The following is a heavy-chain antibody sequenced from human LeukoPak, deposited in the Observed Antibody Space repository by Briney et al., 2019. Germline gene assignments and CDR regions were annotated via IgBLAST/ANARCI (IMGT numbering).Heavy chain of an antibody. CDR1: GGSISSGGYY. V-gene: IGHV4-31*03. D-gene: IGHD3-22*01. CDR3: ARDSPLYDSSGYLDY. Sequence: PSETLSLTCTVSGGSISSGGYYWSWIRQHPGKGLEWIGYIYYSGSTYYNPSLKSRVTISVDTSKNQFSLKLSSVTAADTAVYYCARDSPLYDSSGYLDYWSQGTLVTVSS. CDR2: IYYSGST. J-gene: IGHJ4*02.